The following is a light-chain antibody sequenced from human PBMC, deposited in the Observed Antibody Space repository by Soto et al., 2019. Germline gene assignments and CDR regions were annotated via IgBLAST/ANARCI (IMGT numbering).Light chain of an antibody. V-gene: IGKV1-12*01. J-gene: IGKJ1*01. Sequence: DIQMTPSPSSVYASVGDRVTSTCRASPGSSSCLAWYQQKPGKAPKLLMYGESSLTSGVQSRFSGSGYGTDFTLPISRLQPEDYATYYCQQANSFPWTCGQGTKGEIK. CDR2: GES. CDR1: PGSSSC. CDR3: QQANSFPWT.